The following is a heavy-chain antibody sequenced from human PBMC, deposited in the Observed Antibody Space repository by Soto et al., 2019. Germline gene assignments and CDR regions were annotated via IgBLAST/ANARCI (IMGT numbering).Heavy chain of an antibody. Sequence: GGSLRLSCAASGFTFSRYWMSWVRQAPGKGLEWVANIKGDGSEKYYVDSVKGRFTISRDNAKNSLYLQMNSLRAEDTAVYYCESLNKYASHGDAFDIWGQGTMVTVSS. CDR1: GFTFSRYW. V-gene: IGHV3-7*01. D-gene: IGHD2-8*01. CDR3: ESLNKYASHGDAFDI. CDR2: IKGDGSEK. J-gene: IGHJ3*02.